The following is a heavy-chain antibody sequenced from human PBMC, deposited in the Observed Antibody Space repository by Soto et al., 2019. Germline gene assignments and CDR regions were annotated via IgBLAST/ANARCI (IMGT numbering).Heavy chain of an antibody. CDR1: GFTFNNYS. V-gene: IGHV3-23*01. D-gene: IGHD6-6*01. CDR3: AKLGPSTAARVSADY. CDR2: ISNGGGRT. J-gene: IGHJ4*02. Sequence: PGGSLRLSCAASGFTFNNYSMSWVRQAPGRGLEWVSGISNGGGRTYYADSAKGRFTISRDNSKNTLDLQMNSLRAEDTALYYCAKLGPSTAARVSADYWGQGTVVTVSS.